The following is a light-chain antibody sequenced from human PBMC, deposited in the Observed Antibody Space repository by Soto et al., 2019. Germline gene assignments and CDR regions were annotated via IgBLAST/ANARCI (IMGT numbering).Light chain of an antibody. CDR1: QSISSW. CDR3: QQSFT. V-gene: IGKV1-5*03. Sequence: DIQMTQSPSTLSASVGDRVTITCRASQSISSWLAWYQQKPGKAPKLLIYKASSLESGVPSRFSGSGSGTDFALTLSSLQPEEFSTYYCQQSFTFGPGNKVDIK. J-gene: IGKJ3*01. CDR2: KAS.